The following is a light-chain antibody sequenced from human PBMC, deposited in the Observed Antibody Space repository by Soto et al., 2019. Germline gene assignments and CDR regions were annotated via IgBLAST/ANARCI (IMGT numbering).Light chain of an antibody. J-gene: IGKJ4*02. CDR1: QSLAFH. CDR3: QQHKKWPPLT. Sequence: EIVMTQSPATLSVSPGETATLSCRASQSLAFHLAWYQQKPGQGPRLLIYGAFTMPTGIPARFSGSGSGTEFTLPIISLQSEEVEVYYCQQHKKWPPLTFGGGTKVEIK. V-gene: IGKV3-15*01. CDR2: GAF.